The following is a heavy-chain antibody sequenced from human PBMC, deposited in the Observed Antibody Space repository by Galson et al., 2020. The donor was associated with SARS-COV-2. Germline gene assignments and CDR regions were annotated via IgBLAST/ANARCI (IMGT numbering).Heavy chain of an antibody. Sequence: SGPTLVKPTETLTLTCTLSGFSITTSGVGVGWIRQPPEKAPEWLAVIYWDDDKRYSPSLRSRLTVTKDTSKNQVVLTVTDMDPMDTGTYYCAHRKVGYSSNWYQAYIDYWGQGVLVTVSS. CDR3: AHRKVGYSSNWYQAYIDY. CDR1: GFSITTSGVG. D-gene: IGHD2-2*01. V-gene: IGHV2-5*02. J-gene: IGHJ4*02. CDR2: IYWDDDK.